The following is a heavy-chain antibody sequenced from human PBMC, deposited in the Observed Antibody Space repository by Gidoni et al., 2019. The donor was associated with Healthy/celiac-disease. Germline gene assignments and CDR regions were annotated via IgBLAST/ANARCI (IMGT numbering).Heavy chain of an antibody. V-gene: IGHV3-30*01. CDR2: ISYDGSNK. D-gene: IGHD6-19*01. Sequence: QVQLVESGGGVVQPGRSLRLSCAASGFTFSSYAMHWVRQAPGKGLEWVAVISYDGSNKYYADSGKGRFTISRDNSKNTLYLQMNSLRAEDTAVYYCAREGGSEQWLGPIDYWGQGTLVTVSS. CDR1: GFTFSSYA. CDR3: AREGGSEQWLGPIDY. J-gene: IGHJ4*02.